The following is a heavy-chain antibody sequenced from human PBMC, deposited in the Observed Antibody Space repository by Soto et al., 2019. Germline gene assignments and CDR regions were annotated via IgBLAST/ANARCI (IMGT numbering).Heavy chain of an antibody. J-gene: IGHJ4*02. CDR1: GFIFSDYY. CDR2: ISGTGRTI. CDR3: ARVGDSSAYYYVEDY. V-gene: IGHV3-11*01. Sequence: QVQLVQSGGGLVRPGGSLRLSCAASGFIFSDYYMSWIRQAPGKGPEWVSYISGTGRTIYYADSVKGRFTISRDNAKDSLYLQMSSLRAEDTALYYCARVGDSSAYYYVEDYWGQGTLVTVSS. D-gene: IGHD3-22*01.